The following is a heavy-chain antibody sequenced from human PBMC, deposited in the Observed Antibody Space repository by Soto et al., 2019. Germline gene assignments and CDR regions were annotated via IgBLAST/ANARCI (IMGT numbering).Heavy chain of an antibody. Sequence: EVQLVESGGALVQQGGSLSLSCAASGFSFGDYLMSWVRQAPGKGLEWVDHMKKDGSENYYVDSVKGRFTVSRDNAENSLYLQMNSLRAEDTAVYYCAKLGSVYYTGLDFDYWGQGTLVTVAS. J-gene: IGHJ4*02. V-gene: IGHV3-7*03. D-gene: IGHD3-3*01. CDR2: MKKDGSEN. CDR3: AKLGSVYYTGLDFDY. CDR1: GFSFGDYL.